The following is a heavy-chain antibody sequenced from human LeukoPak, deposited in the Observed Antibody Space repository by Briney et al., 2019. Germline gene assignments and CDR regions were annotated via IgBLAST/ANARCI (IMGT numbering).Heavy chain of an antibody. CDR2: IYYSGST. CDR3: ARHWSVVPHQYYYDSSGYYFDY. D-gene: IGHD3-22*01. Sequence: PSETLSLTCAVSGYSISSSSYYWGWMRQRPGKGLEWFGSIYYSGSTYYNPSLKSRVTISVDTYKNQFYLKLSSVTAADTAVYYCARHWSVVPHQYYYDSSGYYFDYWGQGTLVTVSS. V-gene: IGHV4-39*01. J-gene: IGHJ4*02. CDR1: GYSISSSSYY.